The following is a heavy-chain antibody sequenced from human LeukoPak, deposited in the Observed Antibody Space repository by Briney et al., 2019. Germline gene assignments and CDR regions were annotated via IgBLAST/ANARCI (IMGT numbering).Heavy chain of an antibody. CDR2: ISGSGGST. D-gene: IGHD3-9*01. Sequence: GGSLRLSCAASGFTVSSNYMSWVRQAPGKGLEWVSAISGSGGSTYYADSVKGRFTISRDNSKNTLYLQMNSLRAEDTAVYYCAKDGSSLRYFDWLLSGWYFDLWGRGTLVTVSS. CDR1: GFTVSSNY. J-gene: IGHJ2*01. V-gene: IGHV3-23*01. CDR3: AKDGSSLRYFDWLLSGWYFDL.